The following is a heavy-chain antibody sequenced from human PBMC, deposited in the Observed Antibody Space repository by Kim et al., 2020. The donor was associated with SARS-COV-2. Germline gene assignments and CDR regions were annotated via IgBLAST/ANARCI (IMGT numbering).Heavy chain of an antibody. CDR2: IWYDGSNK. V-gene: IGHV3-33*01. J-gene: IGHJ6*02. CDR1: GFTFSSYG. Sequence: GGSLRLSCAASGFTFSSYGMHWVRQAPGKGLEWVAVIWYDGSNKYYADSVKDRFTISRDNSKNTLYLQMNSLRAEDTAVYYCARDTHDYYGMDVWGQGTTVTVSS. CDR3: ARDTHDYYGMDV.